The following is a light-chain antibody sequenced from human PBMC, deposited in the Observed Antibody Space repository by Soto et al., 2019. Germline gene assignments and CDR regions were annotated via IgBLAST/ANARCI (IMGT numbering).Light chain of an antibody. CDR3: AAWDDSLNGPV. CDR2: YDD. J-gene: IGLJ2*01. V-gene: IGLV1-36*01. CDR1: SSIIGNNA. Sequence: QSVLTQPPSVSEAPRQRVTISCSGSSSIIGNNAVNWYQQLPGKAPKLLIYYDDLLPSGVSDRFSGSKSGTSASLAISGLQSEDEADYYCAAWDDSLNGPVFGGGTQLTVL.